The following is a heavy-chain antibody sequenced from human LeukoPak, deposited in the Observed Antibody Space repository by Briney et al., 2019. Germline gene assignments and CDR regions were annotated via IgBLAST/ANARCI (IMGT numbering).Heavy chain of an antibody. CDR2: INPNSGGT. V-gene: IGHV1-2*02. J-gene: IGHJ1*01. D-gene: IGHD2-2*01. CDR3: ARGVPAGTPFEWAGEYFQH. Sequence: ASVKVSCKASGYTFTGYYMHWVRQAPGQGLEWMGWINPNSGGTNYAQKFQGRVTMTRDTSISTAYMELSRLRSDDTAVYYCARGVPAGTPFEWAGEYFQHWGQGTLVTVSS. CDR1: GYTFTGYY.